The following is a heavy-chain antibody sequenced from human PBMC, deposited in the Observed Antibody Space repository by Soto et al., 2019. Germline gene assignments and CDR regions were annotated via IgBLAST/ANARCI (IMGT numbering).Heavy chain of an antibody. V-gene: IGHV4-31*03. CDR1: GGSISSGGYY. CDR2: IYYIGST. CDR3: ARSVFP. Sequence: SETLSLTCSVSGGSISSGGYYWNWIRQHPGKGLEWIGYIYYIGSTYYNPSLKSRVTISLDTSKNQFSLKLSSVTAADTAVYYCARSVFPWGQGTLVTVSS. J-gene: IGHJ5*02.